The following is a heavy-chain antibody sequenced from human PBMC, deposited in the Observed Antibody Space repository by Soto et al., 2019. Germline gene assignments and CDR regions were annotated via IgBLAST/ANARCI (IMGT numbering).Heavy chain of an antibody. J-gene: IGHJ4*02. D-gene: IGHD6-19*01. CDR3: ALPKNTLGWYNF. Sequence: QVQVVQSGAEVKKPGASVKVSCKTSGYTFTNYHVHWVRQDPGQGLEWMGAINPNGGSTTYAQHLQGRVTMTSDSSTSTVYMEMGSLRSDDSAVYYCALPKNTLGWYNFWGQGTLVTVS. CDR1: GYTFTNYH. V-gene: IGHV1-46*01. CDR2: INPNGGST.